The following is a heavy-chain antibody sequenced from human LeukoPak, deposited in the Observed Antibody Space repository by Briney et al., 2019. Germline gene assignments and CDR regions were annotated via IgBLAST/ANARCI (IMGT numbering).Heavy chain of an antibody. CDR1: GGSFSGYY. CDR3: ARPKYYYDSSGYFY. V-gene: IGHV4-34*01. Sequence: PSETLSLICAVYGGSFSGYYWSWIRQPPGKGLEWIGEINHSGSTNYKPSLKSLVPISVDTSKNQFSLKLSSVTAADTAVYYCARPKYYYDSSGYFYWGQGTLVTVSS. J-gene: IGHJ4*02. D-gene: IGHD3-22*01. CDR2: INHSGST.